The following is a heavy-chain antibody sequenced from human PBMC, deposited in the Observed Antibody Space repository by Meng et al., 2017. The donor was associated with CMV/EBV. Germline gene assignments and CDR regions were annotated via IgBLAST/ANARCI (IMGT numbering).Heavy chain of an antibody. CDR3: ARGPRRGYCSSTSCYTEMSTIPRGYYYYGMDV. D-gene: IGHD2-2*02. V-gene: IGHV4-34*01. J-gene: IGHJ6*02. CDR2: INHSGST. CDR1: GGSFSGYY. Sequence: GSLRLSCAVYGGSFSGYYWSWIRQPPGKGLEWIGEINHSGSTNYNPSLKSRVTISVDTSKNQFSLKPSSVAAAETAVYYCARGPRRGYCSSTSCYTEMSTIPRGYYYYGMDVWGQGTTVTVSS.